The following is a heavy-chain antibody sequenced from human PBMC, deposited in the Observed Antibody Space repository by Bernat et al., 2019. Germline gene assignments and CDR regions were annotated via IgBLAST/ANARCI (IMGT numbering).Heavy chain of an antibody. V-gene: IGHV3-23*01. CDR2: ISGSGGST. CDR1: GFTFSSYA. Sequence: EVQLLESGGGLVQPGGSLRLSCAASGFTFSSYAMSWVRQAPGKGLEWVSAISGSGGSTYYADSVKGRFTISRDNSKNTLYLQMNSLRAEDTAVYYCAIKNLFGMTGYYWGQGTLVTVSS. CDR3: AIKNLFGMTGYY. D-gene: IGHD3-3*01. J-gene: IGHJ4*02.